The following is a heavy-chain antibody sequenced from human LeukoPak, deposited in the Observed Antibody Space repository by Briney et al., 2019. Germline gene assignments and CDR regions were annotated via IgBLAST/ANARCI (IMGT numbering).Heavy chain of an antibody. J-gene: IGHJ4*02. CDR3: ARETIAAAGDSVYLDY. D-gene: IGHD6-13*01. CDR2: INHSGST. CDR1: GGSFSGYY. Sequence: ETLSLTCAVYGGSFSGYYWSWIRQPPGKGLEWIGEINHSGSTNYNPSLKSRVTISVDTSKNQFSLKLSSVTAADTAVYYCARETIAAAGDSVYLDYWGQGTLVTVSS. V-gene: IGHV4-34*01.